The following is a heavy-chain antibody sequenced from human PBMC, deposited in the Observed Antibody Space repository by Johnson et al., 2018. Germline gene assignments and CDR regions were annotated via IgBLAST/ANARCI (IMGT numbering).Heavy chain of an antibody. CDR1: GFTFDAYA. J-gene: IGHJ6*03. V-gene: IGHV3-9*01. D-gene: IGHD6-6*01. CDR2: ISWNSGSI. CDR3: AKAMTIAVRPIDMDV. Sequence: VQLVQSGGGLVQPGRSLRLSCAASGFTFDAYAMHWVRHAPGKGLEWVSGISWNSGSIGYADSVQVRFTISRANAKNSLYLQMTSLRGEDTALYYCAKAMTIAVRPIDMDVWGKGTTVTVSS.